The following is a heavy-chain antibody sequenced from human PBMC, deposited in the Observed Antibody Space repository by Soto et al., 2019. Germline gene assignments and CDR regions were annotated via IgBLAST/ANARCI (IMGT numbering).Heavy chain of an antibody. V-gene: IGHV1-2*02. Sequence: ASVKVSCKASGYTFTGYYMHWVRQAPGQGLEWMGWINPNSGGTNYAQKFQGRVTMTRDTSISTAYMELSRLRSDDTDVYYCARDRIPTLYSSSTNYYYYGMDVWGQGTTVTVSS. J-gene: IGHJ6*02. CDR1: GYTFTGYY. CDR2: INPNSGGT. D-gene: IGHD6-6*01. CDR3: ARDRIPTLYSSSTNYYYYGMDV.